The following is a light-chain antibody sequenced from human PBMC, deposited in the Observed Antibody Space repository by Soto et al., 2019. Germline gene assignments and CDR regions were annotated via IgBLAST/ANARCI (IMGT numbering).Light chain of an antibody. J-gene: IGKJ3*01. V-gene: IGKV3-11*01. Sequence: EIVLTQSPATLSLSPGERATLSCRASQSINTFLAWYQQKPGQAPRLLIYGASNRATGIPARFSGSGSGTDFTLTINSLEPEDFAVYYCQQRSNWPIFTFGPGTKVDIK. CDR3: QQRSNWPIFT. CDR1: QSINTF. CDR2: GAS.